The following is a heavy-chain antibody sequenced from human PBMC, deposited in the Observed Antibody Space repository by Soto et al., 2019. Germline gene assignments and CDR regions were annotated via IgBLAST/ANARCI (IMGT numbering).Heavy chain of an antibody. J-gene: IGHJ4*02. V-gene: IGHV1-24*01. Sequence: ASVKVSCKASGYTFSNFGINWVRQAPGQGLEWMGGFDPEDGETIYAQKFQGRVTVTRDTSTTTVYMELSSLRSDDTAVYYCARGGHIAVVTASFDYWGQGTLVTVSS. CDR1: GYTFSNFG. D-gene: IGHD2-21*02. CDR3: ARGGHIAVVTASFDY. CDR2: FDPEDGET.